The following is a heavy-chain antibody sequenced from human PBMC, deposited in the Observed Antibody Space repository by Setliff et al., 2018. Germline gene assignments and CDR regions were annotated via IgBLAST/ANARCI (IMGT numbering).Heavy chain of an antibody. Sequence: ASVKVSCKSSGYTFTNNYIHWVRQAPGQGLEWLGLINPSGGYTNYAQKFQDRITLTRDTPTNTLYMELGSLRSEDTAVYFCARAHCIGGYCYYGYFQYWGQGTLVTVSS. V-gene: IGHV1-46*01. J-gene: IGHJ1*01. CDR3: ARAHCIGGYCYYGYFQY. CDR2: INPSGGYT. D-gene: IGHD2-21*02. CDR1: GYTFTNNY.